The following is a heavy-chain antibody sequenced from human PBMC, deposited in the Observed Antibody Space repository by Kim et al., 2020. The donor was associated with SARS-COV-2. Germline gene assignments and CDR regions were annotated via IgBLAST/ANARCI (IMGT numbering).Heavy chain of an antibody. V-gene: IGHV3-33*01. J-gene: IGHJ6*02. Sequence: GGSLRRSCAASGFTFSSYGMHWVRQAPGKGLEWVAVIWYDGSNKYYADSVKGRFTISRDNSKNTLYLQMNSLRAEDTAVYYCARDHQSITMVRGVIIKAGMDVWGQGTTVTVSS. D-gene: IGHD3-10*01. CDR3: ARDHQSITMVRGVIIKAGMDV. CDR1: GFTFSSYG. CDR2: IWYDGSNK.